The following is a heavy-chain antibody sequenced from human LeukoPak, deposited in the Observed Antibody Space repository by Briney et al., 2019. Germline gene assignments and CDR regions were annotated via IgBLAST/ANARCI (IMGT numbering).Heavy chain of an antibody. V-gene: IGHV3-11*01. J-gene: IGHJ3*02. CDR1: GFTFSDYY. Sequence: GGSLRLSCAASGFTFSDYYMSWIRQAPGKGLEWVSYISSSGSTIYYADSVKGRFTISRDNAKNSLYLQMNSLKTEDTAVYYCTTDLRSGSNAAFDIWGQGTMVTVSS. CDR2: ISSSGSTI. D-gene: IGHD3-10*01. CDR3: TTDLRSGSNAAFDI.